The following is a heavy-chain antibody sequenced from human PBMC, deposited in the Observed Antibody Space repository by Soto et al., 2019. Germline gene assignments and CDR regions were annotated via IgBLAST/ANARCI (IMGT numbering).Heavy chain of an antibody. V-gene: IGHV3-21*01. CDR3: ARVRAGYSYGSFDY. CDR1: GFTFSSYS. D-gene: IGHD5-18*01. CDR2: ISSSSSYI. J-gene: IGHJ4*02. Sequence: GGSLRLSCAASGFTFSSYSMNWVRQAPGKGLEWVASISSSSSYIYYADSVKGRFTISRDNAKNSLYLQMNRLRDEDTAVYYCARVRAGYSYGSFDYWGQGTLVTVSS.